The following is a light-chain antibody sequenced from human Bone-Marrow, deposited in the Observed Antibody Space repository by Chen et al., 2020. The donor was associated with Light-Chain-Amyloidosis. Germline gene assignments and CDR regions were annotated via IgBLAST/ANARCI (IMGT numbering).Light chain of an antibody. CDR1: QSVSSSY. Sequence: EIVLTQSPGTLSLSPGERATLSYRASQSVSSSYLAWYQHKPGQAPRLLIYGASSRATGIPDRFSGSGSGTDFTLTISRLEPEDFAVYYCQQYGSSPGTFGQGTKMETK. J-gene: IGKJ1*01. CDR3: QQYGSSPGT. CDR2: GAS. V-gene: IGKV3-20*01.